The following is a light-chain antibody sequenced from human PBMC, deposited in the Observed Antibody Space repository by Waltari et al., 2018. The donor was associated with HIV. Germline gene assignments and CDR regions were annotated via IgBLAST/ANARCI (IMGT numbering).Light chain of an antibody. Sequence: QSVLTQPPSVSGAPGQRVTISCTGSTSNIGADYDVHWYQQIPGTAPKLLISGNKHRPSGVPDRFSASKSGTSASLTITGLEAEDEADYFCQSDDITLSASVVFGGGTKLTVL. CDR1: TSNIGADYD. CDR2: GNK. J-gene: IGLJ2*01. CDR3: QSDDITLSASVV. V-gene: IGLV1-40*01.